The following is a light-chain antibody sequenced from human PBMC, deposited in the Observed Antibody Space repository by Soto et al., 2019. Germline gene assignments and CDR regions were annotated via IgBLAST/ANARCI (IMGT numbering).Light chain of an antibody. CDR1: QSVSGSD. V-gene: IGKV3-20*01. Sequence: VGTKSEVSVSLSPGERATVAGRSSQSVSGSDLAWYQQKPGQAPRHLISGVSNRATGTPDRFSGSGSGTDFTLTISSLEPEDFAVFYCHQYGIPPPTFGPGTKVDIK. CDR2: GVS. J-gene: IGKJ1*01. CDR3: HQYGIPPPT.